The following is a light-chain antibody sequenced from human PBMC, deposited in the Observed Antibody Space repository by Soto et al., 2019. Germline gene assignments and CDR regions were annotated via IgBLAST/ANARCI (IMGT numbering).Light chain of an antibody. V-gene: IGLV2-14*01. CDR1: SSDVGVYNY. CDR2: EVS. J-gene: IGLJ3*02. CDR3: SSYTSSTYWV. Sequence: QSARTQPASVSGSPGQSITISCTGTSSDVGVYNYVSWYQQHPGKAPKLMIYEVSNRPSGVSNRFSGSKSANTASLTISGLQAEDEADYYCSSYTSSTYWVFGGGTKLTVL.